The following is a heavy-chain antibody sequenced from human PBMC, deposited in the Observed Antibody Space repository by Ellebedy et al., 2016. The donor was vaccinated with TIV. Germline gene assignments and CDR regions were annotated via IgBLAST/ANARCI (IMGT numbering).Heavy chain of an antibody. V-gene: IGHV3-11*04. Sequence: GESLKISCAASGFTFSDYYMSWIRQAPGKGLEWISYISTSNGTIYYADSVRGRFTISRDNGKNSLSLQMDSLRAEDTAVYYCAKDRSPIVVETYGLDVWGQGTTVTVSS. CDR3: AKDRSPIVVETYGLDV. CDR2: ISTSNGTI. D-gene: IGHD3-22*01. CDR1: GFTFSDYY. J-gene: IGHJ6*02.